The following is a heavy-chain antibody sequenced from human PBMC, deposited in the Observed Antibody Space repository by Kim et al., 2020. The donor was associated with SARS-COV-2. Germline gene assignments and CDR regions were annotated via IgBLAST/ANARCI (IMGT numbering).Heavy chain of an antibody. CDR3: ARDTGVGYFYGMDV. Sequence: PPPKSRVTISVDTPKKQFSLNLSSVTAADTAVYYCARDTGVGYFYGMDVWGQGTTVTVSS. D-gene: IGHD3-3*01. J-gene: IGHJ6*02. V-gene: IGHV4-59*12.